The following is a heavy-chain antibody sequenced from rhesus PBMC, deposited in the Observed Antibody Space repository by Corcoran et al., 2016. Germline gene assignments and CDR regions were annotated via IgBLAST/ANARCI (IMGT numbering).Heavy chain of an antibody. D-gene: IGHD3S6*01. V-gene: IGHV5-20*01. CDR2: IDPSDSDT. CDR1: GYSFTSYW. CDR3: ARDTGLDY. Sequence: EVQLVQSGAEAKRPAASLKISCKTSGYSFTSYWISWVRQMPGKGLEWMGAIDPSDSDTRYNPSCQRQGTISADKSISTAYLQWSRLKASDTATYYCARDTGLDYWGQGVLVTVSS. J-gene: IGHJ4*01.